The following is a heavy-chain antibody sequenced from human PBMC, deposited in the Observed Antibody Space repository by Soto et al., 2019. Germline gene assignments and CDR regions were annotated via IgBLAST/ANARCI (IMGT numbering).Heavy chain of an antibody. D-gene: IGHD3-9*01. CDR2: ISAYNGNT. V-gene: IGHV1-18*01. Sequence: KVSCKASGYTFTSYGISWVRQAPGQGLEWMGWISAYNGNTNYAQKLQGRVTMTTDTSTSTAYMELRSLRSDDTAVYYCARARYDILTGYYTNFDCWGQGTVVTVSS. J-gene: IGHJ4*02. CDR3: ARARYDILTGYYTNFDC. CDR1: GYTFTSYG.